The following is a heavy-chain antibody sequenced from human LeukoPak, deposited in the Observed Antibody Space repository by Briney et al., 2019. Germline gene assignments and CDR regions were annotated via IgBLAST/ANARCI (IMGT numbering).Heavy chain of an antibody. Sequence: ASVKVSCKVSAYTLTKLSIHWVRQAPGKGLEWMGGFDPDDDETIYAQKFRGRVTMTEDTSTDTAYMELSSLRSEDTAVYYCATDLASSTSIKSGYWGQGTLVTVSS. CDR1: AYTLTKLS. D-gene: IGHD2-2*01. V-gene: IGHV1-24*01. CDR3: ATDLASSTSIKSGY. J-gene: IGHJ4*02. CDR2: FDPDDDET.